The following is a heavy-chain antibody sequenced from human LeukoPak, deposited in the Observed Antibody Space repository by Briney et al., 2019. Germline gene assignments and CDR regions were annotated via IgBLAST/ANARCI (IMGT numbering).Heavy chain of an antibody. D-gene: IGHD3-10*01. V-gene: IGHV1-69*05. J-gene: IGHJ4*02. Sequence: SVKVSCKASGGTFNSYAISWVRQAPGQGLEWMGAVIPIFSTTNYAQKFQGRVTMTRDTSTSTVYMELSSLRSEDTAVYYCARDREYYFDYWGQGTLVTVSS. CDR3: ARDREYYFDY. CDR1: GGTFNSYA. CDR2: VIPIFSTT.